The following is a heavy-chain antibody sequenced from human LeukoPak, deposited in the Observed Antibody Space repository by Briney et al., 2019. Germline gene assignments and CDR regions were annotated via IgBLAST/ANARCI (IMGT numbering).Heavy chain of an antibody. CDR3: AKGGRIAAAGTVDY. CDR2: IIPIFGTA. CDR1: GGTFSSYA. J-gene: IGHJ4*02. Sequence: ASVKVSCKASGGTFSSYAIGWVRQAPGQGLEWMGGIIPIFGTANYAQKFQGRVTITADVSTGTAYMELSSLRAEDTAVYYCAKGGRIAAAGTVDYWGQGTLVTVSS. D-gene: IGHD6-13*01. V-gene: IGHV1-69*13.